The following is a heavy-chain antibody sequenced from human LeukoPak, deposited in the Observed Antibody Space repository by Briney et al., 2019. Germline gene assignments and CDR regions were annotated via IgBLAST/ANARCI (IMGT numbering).Heavy chain of an antibody. Sequence: SQTLSLTCTVSGGSISSGGYYWSWIRQHPGKGLEWIGYICYSGSTYYNPSLKSRVTISVDTSKNQFSLKLSSVTAADTAVYYCARFRPLPYYFDYWGQGTLVTVSS. CDR2: ICYSGST. V-gene: IGHV4-31*03. CDR1: GGSISSGGYY. J-gene: IGHJ4*02. CDR3: ARFRPLPYYFDY.